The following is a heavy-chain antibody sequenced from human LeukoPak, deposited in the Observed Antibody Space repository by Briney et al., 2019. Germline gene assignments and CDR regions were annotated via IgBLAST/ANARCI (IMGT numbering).Heavy chain of an antibody. CDR3: AREGTGGGLDV. D-gene: IGHD3-10*01. CDR1: GYTFTSYA. J-gene: IGHJ6*04. Sequence: ASVKVSCKASGYTFTSYAMNWVRQAPGQRLEWMGWSNAGNGNTKYSQEFQGRVTITGDTSASTAYMELSSLRSEDMAVYYCAREGTGGGLDVWGKGTTVTVSS. V-gene: IGHV1-3*02. CDR2: SNAGNGNT.